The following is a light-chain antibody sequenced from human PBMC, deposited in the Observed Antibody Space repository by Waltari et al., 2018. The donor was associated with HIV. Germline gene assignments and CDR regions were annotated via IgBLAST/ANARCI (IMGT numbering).Light chain of an antibody. CDR3: QQYYLSPWP. CDR2: KSS. CDR1: QSISIW. V-gene: IGKV1-5*03. J-gene: IGKJ1*01. Sequence: DLQMTQSLSTLSASVGDRITLTCRASQSISIWLAWYQPQPGNAPKLLIYKSSTLDGGVPSRFRGSGSGTEFTLTSNSLQPDDFATYFCQQYYLSPWPFGQGARV.